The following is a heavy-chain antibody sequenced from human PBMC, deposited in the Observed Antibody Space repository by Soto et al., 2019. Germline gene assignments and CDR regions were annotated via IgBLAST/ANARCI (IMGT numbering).Heavy chain of an antibody. CDR2: ISGSGGST. Sequence: GGSLRLSCAASGFTFSSYAMSWVRQAPGRGLEWVSAISGSGGSTYYADSVKGRFTISRDNSKNTLYLQMNSLRAEDTAVYYCAKDRGAAVALNWFDPWGQGTLVTVSS. CDR3: AKDRGAAVALNWFDP. J-gene: IGHJ5*02. CDR1: GFTFSSYA. V-gene: IGHV3-23*01. D-gene: IGHD6-19*01.